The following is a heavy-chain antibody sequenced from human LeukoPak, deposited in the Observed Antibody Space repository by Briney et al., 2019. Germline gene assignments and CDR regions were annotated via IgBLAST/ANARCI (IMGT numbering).Heavy chain of an antibody. CDR2: ISGSGGST. Sequence: GGSLRLSCAASGFTFSNYAMSWVRQAPGKGLEWVSAISGSGGSTYYAGSVKGRFTISRDNSKNTLYLQMNSLRAEDTAVYYCAKRGSSGYNYFDYWGQGTLVTVSS. CDR3: AKRGSSGYNYFDY. CDR1: GFTFSNYA. J-gene: IGHJ4*02. V-gene: IGHV3-23*01. D-gene: IGHD3-22*01.